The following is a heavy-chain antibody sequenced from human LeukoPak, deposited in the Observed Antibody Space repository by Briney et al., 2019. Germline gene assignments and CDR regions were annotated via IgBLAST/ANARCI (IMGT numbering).Heavy chain of an antibody. CDR2: INHNGST. J-gene: IGHJ4*02. D-gene: IGHD5-24*01. V-gene: IGHV4-34*01. CDR3: ARGRARWLQFFSYFDY. CDR1: GGSFSGYY. Sequence: SETLSLTCAVYGGSFSGYYWSWIRQPPGKGLEWIGEINHNGSTNYSPSLKSRVTISVDTSKNQFSLKLSSVTAADTAVYYCARGRARWLQFFSYFDYWGQGTLVTVSS.